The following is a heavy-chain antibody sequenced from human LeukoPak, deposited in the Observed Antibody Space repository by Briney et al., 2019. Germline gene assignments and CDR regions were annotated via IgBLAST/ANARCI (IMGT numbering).Heavy chain of an antibody. CDR3: ARHPYDILTGYGYYYYYMDV. CDR2: ISGGGVTT. D-gene: IGHD3-9*01. J-gene: IGHJ6*03. CDR1: GFTFSSYA. Sequence: GGSLRLSCAVSGFTFSSYAMSWVRQAPGKGLEYVSGISGGGVTTYYADSVKGRFTVSRDNSKNTLYLQMHSLRAEGTAVYYCARHPYDILTGYGYYYYYMDVRGKGTTVIVSS. V-gene: IGHV3-23*01.